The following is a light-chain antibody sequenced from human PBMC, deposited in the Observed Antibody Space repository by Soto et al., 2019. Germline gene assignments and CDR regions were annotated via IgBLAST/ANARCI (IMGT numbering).Light chain of an antibody. Sequence: EIVLTQSPGTLSLSPGERATLSCRASQSVSSSFLAWYQQKPGQAPRLLIYGASNRATGIPDRFSGRGSGTDFTLTISRLEPEDFAVYYCQQYVTSPWAFGKGTKVAIE. CDR1: QSVSSSF. CDR2: GAS. V-gene: IGKV3-20*01. J-gene: IGKJ1*01. CDR3: QQYVTSPWA.